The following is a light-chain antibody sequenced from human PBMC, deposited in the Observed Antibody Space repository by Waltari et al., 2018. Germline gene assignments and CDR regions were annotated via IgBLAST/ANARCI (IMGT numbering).Light chain of an antibody. CDR3: QTWNIGIRV. Sequence: QLALTQSPSASASLGASVTLTCTLSSGHNTYAIAWHQQTPEKAPRYLMKVNSDGCAAKADGIPHRFSGSSSGAGRFLTISSLQSEDEADYYCQTWNIGIRVFGIGTKVTVL. J-gene: IGLJ1*01. V-gene: IGLV4-69*01. CDR1: SGHNTYA. CDR2: VNSDGCA.